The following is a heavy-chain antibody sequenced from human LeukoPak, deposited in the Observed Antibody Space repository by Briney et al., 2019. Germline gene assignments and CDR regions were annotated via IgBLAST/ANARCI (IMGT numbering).Heavy chain of an antibody. CDR1: GFTFSNYA. D-gene: IGHD4-17*01. CDR2: ISSGATI. J-gene: IGHJ5*01. CDR3: ARTQTMTAVTTYDS. Sequence: GGSLRLSCAASGFTFSNYAMNWVRQAPGKGLEWVSYISSGATIYYADSVKGRFTISRDNAKDSLYLQMNSLRAEDTAVYYCARTQTMTAVTTYDSWGQGTLVTVSS. V-gene: IGHV3-69-1*01.